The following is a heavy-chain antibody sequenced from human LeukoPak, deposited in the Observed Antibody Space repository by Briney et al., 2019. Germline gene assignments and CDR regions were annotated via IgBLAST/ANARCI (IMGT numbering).Heavy chain of an antibody. V-gene: IGHV3-23*01. J-gene: IGHJ4*02. CDR2: ISSSSSYI. Sequence: RPGGSLRLSCAASGFYFANHAMSWVRQAPGKGLEWVSSISSSSSYIYYADSVKGRFTISRDNSKNTLYLQMSSLRAEDTSIYYCAKAGDSRDGYLSDYWGQGTLVTVSS. CDR1: GFYFANHA. D-gene: IGHD5-24*01. CDR3: AKAGDSRDGYLSDY.